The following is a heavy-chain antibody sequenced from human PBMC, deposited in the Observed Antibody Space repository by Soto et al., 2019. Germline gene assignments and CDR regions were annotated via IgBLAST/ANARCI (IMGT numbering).Heavy chain of an antibody. Sequence: GASVKVSCKASGYTFTSYAMHWVRQAPGQRLEWMGWINAGNGNTKYSQKFQGRVTITRDTSASTAYMELSSLRSEDTAVYYCARGFLRTYYDFWSGPIWGMEVWGQGTTVTVSS. CDR2: INAGNGNT. CDR3: ARGFLRTYYDFWSGPIWGMEV. J-gene: IGHJ6*02. CDR1: GYTFTSYA. D-gene: IGHD3-3*01. V-gene: IGHV1-3*01.